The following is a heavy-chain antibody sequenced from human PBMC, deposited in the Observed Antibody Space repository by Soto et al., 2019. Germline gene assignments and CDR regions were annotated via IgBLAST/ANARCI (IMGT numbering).Heavy chain of an antibody. CDR1: GGSINYNY. CDR3: ARGGASSKWLDP. Sequence: PSETLSLTCTVSGGSINYNYWSWIRQSPEKGLERIASISSSGSTLYNPSLKSRVTISVDTSKDQFSLKLNSVTAADTAVYYCARGGASSKWLDPWGQGTLVTVSS. D-gene: IGHD3-10*01. CDR2: ISSSGST. V-gene: IGHV4-59*01. J-gene: IGHJ5*02.